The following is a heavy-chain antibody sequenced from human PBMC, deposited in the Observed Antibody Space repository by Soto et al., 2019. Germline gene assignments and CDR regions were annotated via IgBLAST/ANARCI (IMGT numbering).Heavy chain of an antibody. CDR2: IYYSGST. V-gene: IGHV4-30-4*01. D-gene: IGHD4-17*01. Sequence: SETLSLTCTVSGGSISRGDFYWSGIGHPPGKGLELIGNIYYSGSTYYNPSLRSRAIMSVDTSQNQFSLKLSSLTAADTAVYFCARADDFSDRFDYWGQGALVTVSS. CDR3: ARADDFSDRFDY. J-gene: IGHJ4*02. CDR1: GGSISRGDFY.